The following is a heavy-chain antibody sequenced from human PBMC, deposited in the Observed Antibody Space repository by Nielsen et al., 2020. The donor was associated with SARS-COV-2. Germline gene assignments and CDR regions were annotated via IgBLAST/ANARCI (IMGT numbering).Heavy chain of an antibody. CDR1: GFTVSSNY. CDR2: IYSDATT. D-gene: IGHD3-22*01. V-gene: IGHV3-66*01. CDR3: ARDLRVFYYDTSGYGAFDI. Sequence: GESLKISCAASGFTVSSNYMNWVRQAPGKGLEWVSVIYSDATTYYADSVKGRFTVSRDNAKNSLYLQIHSLRAEDTAVYYCARDLRVFYYDTSGYGAFDIWGQGTMVTVSS. J-gene: IGHJ3*02.